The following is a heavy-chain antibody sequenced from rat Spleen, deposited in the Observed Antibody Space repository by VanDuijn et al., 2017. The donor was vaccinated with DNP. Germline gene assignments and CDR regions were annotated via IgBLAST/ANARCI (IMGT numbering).Heavy chain of an antibody. V-gene: IGHV5-22*01. CDR2: ISYEGSST. J-gene: IGHJ2*01. CDR3: ARLVDYFDY. Sequence: EVQLVESGGGLVQPGRSMKLSCAASGFTFSDYYMAWVRQAPKKGLEWVASISYEGSSTYYGDSVKGRFTISRDNAKRTLDLQMNSLRSEDTATYYCARLVDYFDYWGQGVMITVSA. CDR1: GFTFSDYY.